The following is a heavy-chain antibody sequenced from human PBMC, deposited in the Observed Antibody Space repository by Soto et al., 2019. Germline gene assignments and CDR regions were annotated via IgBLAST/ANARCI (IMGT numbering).Heavy chain of an antibody. D-gene: IGHD2-15*01. CDR3: AGCSGGSCYSFYYFDY. CDR1: GGTFSSYA. Sequence: ASVKVSCKASGGTFSSYAISWVRQAPGQGLEWMGGIIPIFGTANYAQKFQGRVTITADESTSTAYMELSSLRSEDTAVYYCAGCSGGSCYSFYYFDYWGQGTLVTVSS. CDR2: IIPIFGTA. V-gene: IGHV1-69*13. J-gene: IGHJ4*02.